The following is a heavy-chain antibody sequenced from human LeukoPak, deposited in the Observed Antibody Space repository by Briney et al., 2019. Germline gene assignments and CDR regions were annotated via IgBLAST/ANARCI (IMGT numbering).Heavy chain of an antibody. J-gene: IGHJ3*02. CDR3: ARVVGYSYGIDAFDI. D-gene: IGHD5-18*01. V-gene: IGHV3-30*04. CDR2: ISYDGSNK. CDR1: GFTFSSYA. Sequence: VRSLRLSCAASGFTFSSYAMHWVRQAPGKGLEWVAVISYDGSNKYYADSVKGRFTISRDNSKNTLYLQMNSLRAEDTAVYYCARVVGYSYGIDAFDIWGQGTMVTVSS.